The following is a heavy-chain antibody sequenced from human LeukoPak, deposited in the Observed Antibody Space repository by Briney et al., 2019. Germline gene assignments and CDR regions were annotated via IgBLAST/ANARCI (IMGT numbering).Heavy chain of an antibody. D-gene: IGHD3-10*01. CDR2: IYSGGST. J-gene: IGHJ3*01. Sequence: GGSLRLSCAASGFTVSSNYMSWVRQAPGKGLEWVSVIYSGGSTYYADSVKGRFTISRDNSKNTLYLQMNSLRAEDTAVYYCANLLWFGELLDPEGAFDFWGQGTMVTVSS. V-gene: IGHV3-53*01. CDR1: GFTVSSNY. CDR3: ANLLWFGELLDPEGAFDF.